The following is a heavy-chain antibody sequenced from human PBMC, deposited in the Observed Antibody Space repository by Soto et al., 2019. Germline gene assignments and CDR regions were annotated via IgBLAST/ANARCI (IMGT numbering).Heavy chain of an antibody. CDR2: INPSGGST. CDR3: ARGGDYGGTRPYYYYGMDV. V-gene: IGHV1-46*01. D-gene: IGHD4-17*01. CDR1: GYTFTSYY. J-gene: IGHJ6*02. Sequence: ASVKVSCKASGYTFTSYYMHWVRQAPGQGLEWMGIINPSGGSTSYAQKFQGRVTMTRDTSTSTVYMELSSLRSEDTAVYCCARGGDYGGTRPYYYYGMDVWGQGTTVTVSS.